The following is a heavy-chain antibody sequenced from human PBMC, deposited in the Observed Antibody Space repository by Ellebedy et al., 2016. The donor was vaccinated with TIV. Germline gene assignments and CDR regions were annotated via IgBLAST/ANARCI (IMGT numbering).Heavy chain of an antibody. Sequence: MPSETLSLTCTVSGGSISSYYWSWIRQPPGKGLEWIGYIYYSGSTNYNPSLKSRVTISVDTSKNQFSLKLSSVTAADTAVYYCARVTDTAMATLDYWGQGTLVTVSS. CDR3: ARVTDTAMATLDY. V-gene: IGHV4-59*01. D-gene: IGHD5-18*01. J-gene: IGHJ4*02. CDR2: IYYSGST. CDR1: GGSISSYY.